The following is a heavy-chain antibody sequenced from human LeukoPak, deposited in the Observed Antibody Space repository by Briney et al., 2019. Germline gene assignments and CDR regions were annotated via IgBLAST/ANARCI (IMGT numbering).Heavy chain of an antibody. J-gene: IGHJ4*02. CDR1: GFTFSSYW. CDR2: IKHDGSEK. CDR3: AREHFGVITDFDY. D-gene: IGHD3-3*01. V-gene: IGHV3-7*01. Sequence: PGGSLRLSCAASGFTFSSYWMSWVRQAPGKGLEWVANIKHDGSEKYYVDSVKGRFTISRDIAKNSLYLQMNSLRADDTAEYYCAREHFGVITDFDYWGQGTLVAVSS.